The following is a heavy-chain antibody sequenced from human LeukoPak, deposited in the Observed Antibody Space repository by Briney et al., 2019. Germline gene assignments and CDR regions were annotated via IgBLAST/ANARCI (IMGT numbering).Heavy chain of an antibody. Sequence: GGSLRLSCAASGLTFSSYPMSWVRQAPGKGLEWVSLISSSGGSTYYADSVRGRFTISRDKAKSTLYLQMDSLRAEDTALYYCARERVTTTTFDYWGQGTLVTVSS. V-gene: IGHV3-23*01. CDR2: ISSSGGST. D-gene: IGHD4-11*01. CDR3: ARERVTTTTFDY. J-gene: IGHJ4*02. CDR1: GLTFSSYP.